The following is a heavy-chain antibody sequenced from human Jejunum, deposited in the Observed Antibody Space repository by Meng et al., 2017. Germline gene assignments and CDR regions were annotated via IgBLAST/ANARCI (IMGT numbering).Heavy chain of an antibody. J-gene: IGHJ5*02. Sequence: QVQLGQSGAEVKNPGALVKVFSKASGYTFTNHNMHWVRQAPGQGLEWMGVINPSGDRTIYAQKFQGRLSMTRDTSTSTLYMELSSLRFEDTAAYYCARDNSDSSTSWWFDLWGQGTLVTSPQ. CDR1: GYTFTNHN. D-gene: IGHD3-10*01. CDR2: INPSGDRT. V-gene: IGHV1-46*01. CDR3: ARDNSDSSTSWWFDL.